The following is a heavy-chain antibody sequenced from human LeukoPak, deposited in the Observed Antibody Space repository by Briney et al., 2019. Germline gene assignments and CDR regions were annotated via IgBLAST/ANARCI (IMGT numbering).Heavy chain of an antibody. Sequence: GGSLRLSCAASGFTFDDYAMPWVRQVPGKGLEWVSGISGNSASLDYAESVKGRFTISRANAKNSLYLQMNSLRAEDTAVYYCARHLRYGMDVWGQGTTVTVSS. V-gene: IGHV3-9*01. D-gene: IGHD3-3*02. CDR3: ARHLRYGMDV. CDR2: ISGNSASL. CDR1: GFTFDDYA. J-gene: IGHJ6*02.